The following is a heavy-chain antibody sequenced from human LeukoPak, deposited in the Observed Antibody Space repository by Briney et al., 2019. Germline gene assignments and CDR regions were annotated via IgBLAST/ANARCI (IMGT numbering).Heavy chain of an antibody. CDR3: TTDQYCSGGSCYASFDY. CDR2: INPSGGST. D-gene: IGHD2-15*01. J-gene: IGHJ4*02. Sequence: GASVKVSCKASGYTFTSYSMHWVRQAPGQGLEWMGIINPSGGSTSNAQKFQGRVTMTRDMSTSTVYMELSSLRFEDTAVYYCTTDQYCSGGSCYASFDYWGQGTLVTVSS. CDR1: GYTFTSYS. V-gene: IGHV1-46*01.